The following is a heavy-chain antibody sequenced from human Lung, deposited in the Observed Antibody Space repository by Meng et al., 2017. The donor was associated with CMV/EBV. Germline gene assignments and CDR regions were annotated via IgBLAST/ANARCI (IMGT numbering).Heavy chain of an antibody. Sequence: GESLKISCAASGFTLSSYSMNWVRQAPGKGLEWVSSITSSSSYIYYADSVKGRFTVSRDNARNSLFLQMNGLRAEDTAVYYCTRDSGAYYDSSGFDYWGQGXLVTVSS. CDR3: TRDSGAYYDSSGFDY. CDR2: ITSSSSYI. J-gene: IGHJ4*02. CDR1: GFTLSSYS. V-gene: IGHV3-21*01. D-gene: IGHD3-22*01.